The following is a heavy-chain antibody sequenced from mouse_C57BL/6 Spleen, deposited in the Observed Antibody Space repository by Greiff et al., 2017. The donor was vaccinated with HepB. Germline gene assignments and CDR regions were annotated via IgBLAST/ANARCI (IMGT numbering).Heavy chain of an antibody. V-gene: IGHV5-9*01. CDR3: ARGYYGSSYDYFDY. D-gene: IGHD1-1*01. CDR1: GFTFSSYT. CDR2: ISGGGGKT. Sequence: EVMLVESGGGLVKPGGSLKLSCAASGFTFSSYTMSWVRQTPEKRLEWVATISGGGGKTYYPDSVKGRFTISRDKAKNTLYLQVSSLRSEDTAVYYCARGYYGSSYDYFDYWGQGPTLTVSS. J-gene: IGHJ2*01.